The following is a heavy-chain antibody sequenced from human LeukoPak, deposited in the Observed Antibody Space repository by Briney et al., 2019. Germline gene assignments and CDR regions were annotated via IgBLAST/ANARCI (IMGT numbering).Heavy chain of an antibody. CDR1: KFTFNSYA. V-gene: IGHV3-23*01. CDR3: AKGLDSSSWYYFDY. Sequence: GGSLRLSSAPPKFTFNSYAMSWVRQAPGKGLEWVSAISGSGDSTYYADSVKGRFTISRDNSKNTVYLQMKSLRAEDTAVYYCAKGLDSSSWYYFDYWGQGTLVTVSS. J-gene: IGHJ4*02. CDR2: ISGSGDST. D-gene: IGHD6-13*01.